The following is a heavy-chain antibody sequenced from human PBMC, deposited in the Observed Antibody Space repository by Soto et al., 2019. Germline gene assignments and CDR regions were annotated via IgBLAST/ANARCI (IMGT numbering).Heavy chain of an antibody. CDR1: GGSISSYY. V-gene: IGHV4-59*01. J-gene: IGHJ6*02. CDR3: ARWGLGSAQDV. D-gene: IGHD6-6*01. Sequence: PSETLXLTCTVSGGSISSYYWSWIRQPPGKGLEWIGYIYYSGSTNYNPSLKSRVTISVDTSKNQFSLKLSSVTAADTAVYYCARWGLGSAQDVWGQGTTVTVSS. CDR2: IYYSGST.